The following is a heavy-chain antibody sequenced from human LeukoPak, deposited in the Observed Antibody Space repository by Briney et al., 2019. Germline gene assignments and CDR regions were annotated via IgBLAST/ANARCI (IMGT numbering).Heavy chain of an antibody. CDR3: ARIPTNAVPAAHNGFDI. CDR2: IKQDGSEK. J-gene: IGHJ3*02. V-gene: IGHV3-7*01. Sequence: GGSLRLSCAASGFTFSSYWMSWVRQAPGKGLEWVANIKQDGSEKYYVDSVKGRFTISRDNAKNSLYLQMNSLRAEDTAVYYCARIPTNAVPAAHNGFDIWGQGTMLTVSS. CDR1: GFTFSSYW. D-gene: IGHD2-2*01.